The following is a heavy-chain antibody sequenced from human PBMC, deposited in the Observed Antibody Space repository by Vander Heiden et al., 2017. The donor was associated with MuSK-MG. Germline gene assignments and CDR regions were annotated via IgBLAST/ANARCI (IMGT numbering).Heavy chain of an antibody. CDR3: ARDSTGTTPAFDV. CDR2: IYSSGVT. V-gene: IGHV4-61*02. D-gene: IGHD1-1*01. Sequence: QVQLQESGPGLVKPSETLSLTCNVSGFSINRGSFYWSWIRQPAGKGLEWIGRIYSSGVTKYNPALKSRVTISADTYKNHFSLKLSSVTAADTAVYYCARDSTGTTPAFDVWGQGTTVTVSS. CDR1: GFSINRGSFY. J-gene: IGHJ3*01.